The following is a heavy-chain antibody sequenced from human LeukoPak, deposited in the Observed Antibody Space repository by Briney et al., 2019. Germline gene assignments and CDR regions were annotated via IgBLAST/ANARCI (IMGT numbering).Heavy chain of an antibody. CDR2: IKQDGSEK. V-gene: IGHV3-7*01. CDR3: ARAADYYDSSGYPHDAFDI. J-gene: IGHJ3*02. Sequence: GGSLRLSCAASGFTFGSYAMTWVRQAPGKGLEWVANIKQDGSEKYYVDSVKGRFTISRDNAKNSLYLQMNSLRAEDTAVYYCARAADYYDSSGYPHDAFDIWGQGTMVTVSS. CDR1: GFTFGSYA. D-gene: IGHD3-22*01.